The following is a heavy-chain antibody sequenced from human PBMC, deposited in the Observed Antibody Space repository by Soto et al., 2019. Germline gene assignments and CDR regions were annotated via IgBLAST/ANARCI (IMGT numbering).Heavy chain of an antibody. V-gene: IGHV4-31*03. CDR2: IYYSGST. Sequence: QVQLQESGPGLVKPSETLSLTCTVSGGSISSGGYYWSWIRQHPGKGLEWIGYIYYSGSTYYNPSLKCRVTLSVDTSKNQFSLKLSSVTAAATAIYYCARDSPITMVGPVQNWFDPWGQGTLVTVSS. J-gene: IGHJ5*02. CDR3: ARDSPITMVGPVQNWFDP. CDR1: GGSISSGGYY. D-gene: IGHD3-10*01.